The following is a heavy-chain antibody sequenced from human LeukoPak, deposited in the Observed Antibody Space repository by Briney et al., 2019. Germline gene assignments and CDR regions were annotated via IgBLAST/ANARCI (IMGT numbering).Heavy chain of an antibody. D-gene: IGHD6-19*01. V-gene: IGHV3-74*01. CDR2: INGDGSNT. CDR3: ARDRSGGKTAVAHYYYGMDV. CDR1: GFIFSNYW. J-gene: IGHJ6*02. Sequence: GGSLRLSCPASGFIFSNYWVYWVRQAPGKGLVCVSRINGDGSNTNYADSVKGRFTISRDNSKNTLYLQMNSLRAEDTAVYYCARDRSGGKTAVAHYYYGMDVWGQGTTVTVSS.